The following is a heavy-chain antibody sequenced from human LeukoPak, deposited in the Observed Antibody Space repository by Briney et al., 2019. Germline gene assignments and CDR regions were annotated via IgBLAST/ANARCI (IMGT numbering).Heavy chain of an antibody. J-gene: IGHJ5*02. CDR3: AVHLGA. CDR1: RFTFSRYS. CDR2: ISSSSSTI. V-gene: IGHV3-48*02. Sequence: GGSLRLSCAASRFTFSRYSMSWVRQAPGKGLEWVSFISSSSSTIYYADSVKGRLTISRDNAKNSLCLQMNSLRDEDTAVYYCAVHLGAWGQGTLVTVSS.